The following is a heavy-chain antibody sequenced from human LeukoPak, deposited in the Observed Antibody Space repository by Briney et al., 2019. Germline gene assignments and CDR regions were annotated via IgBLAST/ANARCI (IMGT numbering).Heavy chain of an antibody. V-gene: IGHV3-21*01. CDR1: GFTFSSYS. J-gene: IGHJ4*02. CDR3: AREILAPGKTHDY. Sequence: GSLRLSCAASGFTFSSYSMNWVRQAPGKGREWVSSISSSSSYIYYTDSVKGRFTISRDNAKNTLFLQINSLRAEDTAVYYCAREILAPGKTHDYWGQGTLVTVSS. CDR2: ISSSSSYI.